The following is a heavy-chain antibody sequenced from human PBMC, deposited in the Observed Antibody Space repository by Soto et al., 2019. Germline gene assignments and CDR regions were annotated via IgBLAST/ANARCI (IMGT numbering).Heavy chain of an antibody. Sequence: EVQLLESGGGLVQPGGSLRLSCAVSGFTFSNYAMSWVRQAPGKGLEWVSAVTASGGSTFYADSVKGRFTISRDNSENTLFLQMNSLRAGDTDVYYCAKGWMATVTFSDYWGQGALVTISS. J-gene: IGHJ4*02. CDR2: VTASGGST. CDR3: AKGWMATVTFSDY. CDR1: GFTFSNYA. D-gene: IGHD4-17*01. V-gene: IGHV3-23*01.